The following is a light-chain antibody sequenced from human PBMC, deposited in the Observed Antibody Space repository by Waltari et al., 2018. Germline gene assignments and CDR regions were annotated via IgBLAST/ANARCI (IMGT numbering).Light chain of an antibody. J-gene: IGKJ5*01. CDR3: QQYGTSPRT. CDR2: LAS. V-gene: IGKV3-20*01. CDR1: QSVSSSY. Sequence: EIVLTQSPGTLSLSPGERATLSCRASQSVSSSYLAWYQQKPDQAPRLRIYLASSRATGIPDRFSGSGSGTDFTLTISRLEPEDFAVYYCQQYGTSPRTFGQGTRLEIK.